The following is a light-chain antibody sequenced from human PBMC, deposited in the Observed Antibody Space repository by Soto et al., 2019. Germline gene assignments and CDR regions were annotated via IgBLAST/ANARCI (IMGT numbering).Light chain of an antibody. Sequence: EIVLTQSPGTLSLSPGERATLSCRASQRVSTFLAWYQQRPGQAPRLLISEASNRATGIPARFSGSGSGTDLTLTISSLEPEDFAVYYCQQSHNWPRTFGQGTKVDIK. V-gene: IGKV3-11*01. J-gene: IGKJ1*01. CDR2: EAS. CDR3: QQSHNWPRT. CDR1: QRVSTF.